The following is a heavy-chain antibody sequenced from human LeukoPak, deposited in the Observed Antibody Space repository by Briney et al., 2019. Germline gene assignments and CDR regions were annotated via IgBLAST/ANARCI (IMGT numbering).Heavy chain of an antibody. J-gene: IGHJ3*02. V-gene: IGHV4-31*03. CDR3: ARDIFMVRAGDAFDI. Sequence: SETLSLTCTVSGASITSSNYYWLWLRQHPGKGLGWIGYIYYSGSTYYNPSLKSRVTISVDTSKNQFSLKLSSVTAADTAVYYCARDIFMVRAGDAFDIWGQGTMVTVSS. D-gene: IGHD3-10*01. CDR2: IYYSGST. CDR1: GASITSSNYY.